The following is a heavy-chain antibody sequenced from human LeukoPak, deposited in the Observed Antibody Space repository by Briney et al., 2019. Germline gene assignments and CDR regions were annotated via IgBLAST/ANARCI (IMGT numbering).Heavy chain of an antibody. J-gene: IGHJ4*02. CDR2: IYPGDSVT. Sequence: GESLKISCKGSGYSFTSYWIGWVRQMPGKGLEWMGIIYPGDSVTRYSPSFQGQVTISADRSISTAYLQWSSLKASDTAMYYCARQAYCGGDCYLFDYWGQGTLVTVSS. D-gene: IGHD2-21*01. CDR1: GYSFTSYW. CDR3: ARQAYCGGDCYLFDY. V-gene: IGHV5-51*01.